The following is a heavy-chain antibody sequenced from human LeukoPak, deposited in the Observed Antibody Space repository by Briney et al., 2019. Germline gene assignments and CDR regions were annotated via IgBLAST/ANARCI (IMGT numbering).Heavy chain of an antibody. Sequence: PSETLSLTCAVYGGSFSVYYWSWIRQPPGKGLEWIGEINHSGSTNYNPSLKSRVTISVDTSKNQFSLKLSSVTAADTAVYYCARGLTPGSGSYYKALNWFDPWGQGTLVTVSS. D-gene: IGHD3-10*01. V-gene: IGHV4-34*01. CDR1: GGSFSVYY. CDR2: INHSGST. J-gene: IGHJ5*02. CDR3: ARGLTPGSGSYYKALNWFDP.